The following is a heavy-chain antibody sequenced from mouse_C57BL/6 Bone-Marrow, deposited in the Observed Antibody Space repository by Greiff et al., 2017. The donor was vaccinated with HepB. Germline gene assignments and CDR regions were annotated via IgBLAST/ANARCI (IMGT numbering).Heavy chain of an antibody. V-gene: IGHV5-4*03. CDR3: ARVTAQATIPYYYAMDY. CDR2: ISDGGSYT. D-gene: IGHD3-2*02. Sequence: EVMLVESGGGLVKPGGSLKLSCAASGFTFSSYTMSWVRQTPEKRLEWVATISDGGSYTYYPDNVKGRFTISRDNAKNNLYLQMSHLKSEDTAMYYCARVTAQATIPYYYAMDYWGQGTSVTVSS. J-gene: IGHJ4*01. CDR1: GFTFSSYT.